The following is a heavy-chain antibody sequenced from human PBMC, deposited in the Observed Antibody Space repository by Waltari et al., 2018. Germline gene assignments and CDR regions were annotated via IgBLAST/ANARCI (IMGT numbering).Heavy chain of an antibody. Sequence: LQLRESGPGLVKPSETLSLTCTVSGGSISSSRYYWGWIRQAPGKGLEWVSGINWNGGSTGYADSVKGRFTISRDNAKNSLYLQMNSLRAEDTALYYCARDPGVGATTAHAFDIWGQGTMVTVSS. CDR1: GGSISSSRYY. D-gene: IGHD1-26*01. J-gene: IGHJ3*02. CDR3: ARDPGVGATTAHAFDI. V-gene: IGHV3-20*04. CDR2: INWNGGST.